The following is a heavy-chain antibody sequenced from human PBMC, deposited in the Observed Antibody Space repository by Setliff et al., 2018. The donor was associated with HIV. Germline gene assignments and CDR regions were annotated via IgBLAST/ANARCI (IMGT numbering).Heavy chain of an antibody. Sequence: SETLSLTCTVSGGSISSGSYYWSWIRQPPGKGLEWIGFVYYSGDTNYNPSLKSRASISLATSKNQFSLNLTSSSAADTAVYYCARGPATCGLAYYMDVWGKGTTVTVSS. V-gene: IGHV4-61*01. J-gene: IGHJ6*03. D-gene: IGHD2-21*01. CDR1: GGSISSGSYY. CDR2: VYYSGDT. CDR3: ARGPATCGLAYYMDV.